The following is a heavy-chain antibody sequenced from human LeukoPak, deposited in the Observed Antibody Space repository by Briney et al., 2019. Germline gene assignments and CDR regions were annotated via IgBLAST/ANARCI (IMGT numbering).Heavy chain of an antibody. J-gene: IGHJ4*02. Sequence: GGSLRLSCVASGFTFSRFEMNWVRQAPGKGLEWVSYISGSGSSIYYADSVKGRFTISRDNAKNSLYLQMNSLRGEDTAVYYCARDMGYCSSSNCYTYYLDYWGQGTLDTVSS. CDR3: ARDMGYCSSSNCYTYYLDY. V-gene: IGHV3-48*03. D-gene: IGHD2-2*01. CDR1: GFTFSRFE. CDR2: ISGSGSSI.